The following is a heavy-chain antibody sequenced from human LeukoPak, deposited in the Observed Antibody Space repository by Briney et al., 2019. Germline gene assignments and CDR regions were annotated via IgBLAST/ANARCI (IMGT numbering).Heavy chain of an antibody. CDR3: ARASMRGRGYHLDS. CDR1: GFTFSNYW. CDR2: IKTDGSQT. V-gene: IGHV3-7*01. Sequence: GGSLRLSCAASGFTFSNYWMTWVRQAPGKGLEWVANIKTDGSQTYYLDSVKGRFTISRDNAKNFLSLQLGSLRADDTGVYYCARASMRGRGYHLDSWGQGTLVTVSS. J-gene: IGHJ4*02. D-gene: IGHD2-2*01.